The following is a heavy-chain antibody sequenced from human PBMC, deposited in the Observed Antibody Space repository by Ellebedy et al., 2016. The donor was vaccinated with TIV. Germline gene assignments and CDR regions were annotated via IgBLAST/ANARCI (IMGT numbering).Heavy chain of an antibody. CDR3: ARASLEYYGSGKWGPFDY. D-gene: IGHD3-10*01. V-gene: IGHV3-9*01. Sequence: SLKISGAASGFTFDDYAMHWVRQGPGKGLEWVSGISWNSGSIGYAESVKGRFSTSRDNAKNSLYLQMNSLRPEDTALYYCARASLEYYGSGKWGPFDYWGQGILVTVSS. J-gene: IGHJ4*02. CDR1: GFTFDDYA. CDR2: ISWNSGSI.